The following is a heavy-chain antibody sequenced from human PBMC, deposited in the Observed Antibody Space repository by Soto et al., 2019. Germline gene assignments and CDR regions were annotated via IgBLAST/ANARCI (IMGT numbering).Heavy chain of an antibody. D-gene: IGHD1-26*01. CDR2: ISAYNGNT. CDR1: GYAFPSYG. V-gene: IGHV1-18*01. J-gene: IGHJ1*01. CDR3: ARGPGVVGATPGALGH. Sequence: GASVKVSCKASGYAFPSYGISWVRQAPGQGLEWMGWISAYNGNTNYAQKLQGRVTMNTDTSTSTAYMELRSLRSDDTAMYYCARGPGVVGATPGALGHWGQGALVTVSS.